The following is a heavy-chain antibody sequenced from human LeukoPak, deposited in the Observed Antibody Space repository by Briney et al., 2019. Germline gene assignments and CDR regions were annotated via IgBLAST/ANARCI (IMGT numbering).Heavy chain of an antibody. D-gene: IGHD5-12*01. Sequence: SETLSLTCAVSGGSVSSGSYYWSWIRQPPGKGLEWIGYIYYSGSTNYNPSLKSRVTISVDTSKNQFSLKLSSVTAADTAVYYCASADSGYDLYFDYWGQGTLVTVSS. CDR1: GGSVSSGSYY. CDR3: ASADSGYDLYFDY. J-gene: IGHJ4*02. V-gene: IGHV4-61*01. CDR2: IYYSGST.